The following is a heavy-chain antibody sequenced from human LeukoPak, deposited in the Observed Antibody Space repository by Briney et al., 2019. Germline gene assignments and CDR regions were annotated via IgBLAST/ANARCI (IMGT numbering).Heavy chain of an antibody. V-gene: IGHV3-48*01. Sequence: GGSLRLSCAASGFTFSSYSMNWVRQAPGKGLEWVSYISSSSSTIYYADSVKGRFTISRDNAKNSLNLQMNSLRAEDTAVYYCAREETGYFDYWGQGTLVTVSS. CDR2: ISSSSSTI. D-gene: IGHD1-1*01. J-gene: IGHJ4*02. CDR3: AREETGYFDY. CDR1: GFTFSSYS.